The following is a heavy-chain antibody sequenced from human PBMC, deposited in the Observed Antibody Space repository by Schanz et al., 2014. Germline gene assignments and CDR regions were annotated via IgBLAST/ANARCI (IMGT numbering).Heavy chain of an antibody. J-gene: IGHJ4*02. Sequence: QVQLVQSGTQVKKPGASVKVSCKASGYTLSAYSLHWVRQAPGQGLEWMGIVNPSVRGTHFAREFQGRVTETSDTSTSTVYMELSGLRSEDTAVYYCAGAFDSSGYYFDYWGQGTLVTVSS. V-gene: IGHV1-46*03. D-gene: IGHD3-22*01. CDR1: GYTLSAYS. CDR2: VNPSVRGT. CDR3: AGAFDSSGYYFDY.